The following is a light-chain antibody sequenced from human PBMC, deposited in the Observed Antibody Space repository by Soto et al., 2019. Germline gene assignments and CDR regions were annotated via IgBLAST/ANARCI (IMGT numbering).Light chain of an antibody. CDR1: SSDVGGYNY. Sequence: QSALTQPASVSGSPGQSITISCTGTSSDVGGYNYVSWYQQHPRKAPKLMIYEVSNRPSGVSNRFSGSKSGNTASLTISGLQAEYEADYYCSSYTSSSTRVFGGGTKVTVL. CDR2: EVS. V-gene: IGLV2-14*01. J-gene: IGLJ3*02. CDR3: SSYTSSSTRV.